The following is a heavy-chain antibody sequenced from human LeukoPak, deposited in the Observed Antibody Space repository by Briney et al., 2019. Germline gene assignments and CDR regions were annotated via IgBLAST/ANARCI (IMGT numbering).Heavy chain of an antibody. Sequence: PSETLSLTCTVSGGSISSSSYYWGWIRQPPGKGLEWIGSIYYSGSTYYNPSLKSRVTISVDTSKNQFSLKLSSVTAADTAVYYCARAGGDYFWYFDYWGQGTLVTVSS. CDR3: ARAGGDYFWYFDY. J-gene: IGHJ4*02. CDR2: IYYSGST. V-gene: IGHV4-39*07. CDR1: GGSISSSSYY. D-gene: IGHD4-17*01.